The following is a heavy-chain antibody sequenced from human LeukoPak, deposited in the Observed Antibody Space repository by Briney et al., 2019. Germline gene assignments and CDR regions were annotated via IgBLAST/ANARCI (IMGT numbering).Heavy chain of an antibody. V-gene: IGHV1-8*01. CDR2: MNPNSGNT. CDR3: ARGLDSLSSYYGSGSYSDY. CDR1: GYTFTSYD. D-gene: IGHD3-10*01. Sequence: ASVKVSCKASGYTFTSYDINWVRQATGQGLEWMGWMNPNSGNTGYAQKFQGRVTMTRNTSISTAYMELSSLRSEDTAVYYCARGLDSLSSYYGSGSYSDYWGQGTLVTVSS. J-gene: IGHJ4*02.